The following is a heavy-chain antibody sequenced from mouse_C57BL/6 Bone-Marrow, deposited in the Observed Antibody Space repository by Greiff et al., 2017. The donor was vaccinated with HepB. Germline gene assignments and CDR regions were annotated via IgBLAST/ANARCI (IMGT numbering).Heavy chain of an antibody. J-gene: IGHJ3*01. CDR1: GFTFSSYG. CDR3: ARPLITTEGGFAY. D-gene: IGHD1-1*01. V-gene: IGHV5-6*01. Sequence: VQLQQSGGDLVKPGGSLKLSCAASGFTFSSYGMSWVRQTPDKRLEWVATISSGGSYTYYPDSVKGRFTISRDNAKNTLYLQMSSLKSEDTAMYYCARPLITTEGGFAYWGQGTLVTVSA. CDR2: ISSGGSYT.